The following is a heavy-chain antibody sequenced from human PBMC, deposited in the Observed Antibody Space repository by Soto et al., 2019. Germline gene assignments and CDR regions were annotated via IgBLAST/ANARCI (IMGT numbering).Heavy chain of an antibody. CDR1: GFTFSSYA. J-gene: IGHJ6*04. CDR3: AKAGDYGGTSPYYYSGMAV. D-gene: IGHD4-17*01. V-gene: IGHV3-23*01. Sequence: GGSLRLSCAASGFTFSSYAMSWVRQAPGKGLEWVSAISGSGGSTYYADSVKGRFTISRDNSKNTLYLQMNSLRAEDTAVYYCAKAGDYGGTSPYYYSGMAVWGKGTTDPVSS. CDR2: ISGSGGST.